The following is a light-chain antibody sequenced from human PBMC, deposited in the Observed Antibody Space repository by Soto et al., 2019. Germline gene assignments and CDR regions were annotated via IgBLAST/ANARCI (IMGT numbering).Light chain of an antibody. Sequence: QSVLTQPASVAGSRGQSITISCTGTSSDVGGYNYVSWYQQHPGKAPKLMIYEVSNRPSGVSTRFSGSKSGNTASLTISGIQAEDEADYYCRSYTISTTLVLGKGTKVTVL. J-gene: IGLJ1*01. CDR3: RSYTISTTLV. V-gene: IGLV2-14*01. CDR1: SSDVGGYNY. CDR2: EVS.